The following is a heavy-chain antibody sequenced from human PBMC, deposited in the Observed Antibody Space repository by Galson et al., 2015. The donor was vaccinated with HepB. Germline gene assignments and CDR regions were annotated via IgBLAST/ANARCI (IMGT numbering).Heavy chain of an antibody. D-gene: IGHD3-3*01. CDR2: IIPIFGTA. J-gene: IGHJ5*02. CDR3: ARDPLRFLEWLSASNWFDP. Sequence: SVKVSCKASGGTFSSYAISWVRQAPGQGLEWMGGIIPIFGTANYARKFQGRVTITADESTSTAYMELRSLRSDDTAVYYCARDPLRFLEWLSASNWFDPWGQGTLVTVSS. V-gene: IGHV1-69*13. CDR1: GGTFSSYA.